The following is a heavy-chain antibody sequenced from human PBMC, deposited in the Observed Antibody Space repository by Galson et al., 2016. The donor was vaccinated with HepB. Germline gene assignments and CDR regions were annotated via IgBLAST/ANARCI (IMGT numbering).Heavy chain of an antibody. CDR2: INSDGTIS. V-gene: IGHV3-74*01. CDR1: GFAFSSHW. CDR3: VSDHSVVPTTAYNWFDP. J-gene: IGHJ5*02. D-gene: IGHD4-23*01. Sequence: SLRLSCAASGFAFSSHWMHWVRQDLGKGLVWVSRINSDGTISNYADSVKGRFTISRDNAKNTLYLQMNSLRAEDTAVYFCVSDHSVVPTTAYNWFDPWGRGTLGTVSS.